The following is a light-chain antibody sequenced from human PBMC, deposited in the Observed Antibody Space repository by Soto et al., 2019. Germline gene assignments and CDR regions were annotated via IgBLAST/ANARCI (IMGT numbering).Light chain of an antibody. CDR1: ESLVFSDGNTY. CDR3: VQGTHWPRT. V-gene: IGKV2-30*01. CDR2: KVS. J-gene: IGKJ1*01. Sequence: DVVMTQSPLILPVTLGQPASISCRSSESLVFSDGNTYLTWLHQRPGQSPRRLIYKVSKRGSGVPDRFSGSGSGTDFTLKISRVEAEDVGLYYCVQGTHWPRTFGQGTKVEIK.